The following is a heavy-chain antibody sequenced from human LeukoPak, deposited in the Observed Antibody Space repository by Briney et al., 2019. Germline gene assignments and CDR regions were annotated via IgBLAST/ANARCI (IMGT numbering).Heavy chain of an antibody. CDR2: ISGSGGST. D-gene: IGHD6-13*01. Sequence: GGSLRLSCAASGFTFSSYAMSWVRQAPGKGLEWVSGISGSGGSTYYADSVKGGFTISRDNSKNTLYLQMNSLRDEDTAVYYCAKGRQQLTYYYYYMDVWGKGATVTVSS. J-gene: IGHJ6*03. V-gene: IGHV3-23*01. CDR1: GFTFSSYA. CDR3: AKGRQQLTYYYYYMDV.